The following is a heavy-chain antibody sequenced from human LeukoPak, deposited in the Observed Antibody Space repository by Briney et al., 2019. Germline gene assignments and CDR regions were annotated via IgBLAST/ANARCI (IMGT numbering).Heavy chain of an antibody. CDR1: GGSISSGSYY. CDR2: IYTSGST. D-gene: IGHD1-26*01. J-gene: IGHJ3*02. Sequence: SQTLSLTSTVSGGSISSGSYYWSWIRQPAGKGLEWIGRIYTSGSTNYNPSLKSRVTISVDRSKNQFSLKLSSVTAADTAVYYCARDVGRSGSYSGRDDAFDIWGQGTMVTVSS. CDR3: ARDVGRSGSYSGRDDAFDI. V-gene: IGHV4-61*02.